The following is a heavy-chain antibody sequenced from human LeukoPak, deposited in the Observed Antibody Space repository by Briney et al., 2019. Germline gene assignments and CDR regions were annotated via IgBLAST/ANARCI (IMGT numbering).Heavy chain of an antibody. V-gene: IGHV4-39*01. CDR2: LYYSGTT. Sequence: PSETLSLTCTVSGDSISSSGYYWGWIRQSPGKGLEWIGSLYYSGTTYYNPSLKSRVTISADTSKNQFSLKVSSVTAADTAVCYCARRPEALHAFDIWGQGTTVTVSS. J-gene: IGHJ3*02. CDR3: ARRPEALHAFDI. CDR1: GDSISSSGYY.